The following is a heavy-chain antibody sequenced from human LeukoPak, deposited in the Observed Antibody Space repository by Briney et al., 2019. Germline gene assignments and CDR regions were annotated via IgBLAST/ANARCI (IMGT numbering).Heavy chain of an antibody. V-gene: IGHV3-7*01. D-gene: IGHD6-19*01. Sequence: PGGSLRLSCAASGFNFRAYWVSWARQAPGKGLEWVASLNQDADREYYVDSVKGRFTISRDNSKNTLYLQMNSLRAEDTAVYYCARDHHSSGWSFDYWGQGTLVTVSS. CDR1: GFNFRAYW. CDR3: ARDHHSSGWSFDY. CDR2: LNQDADRE. J-gene: IGHJ4*02.